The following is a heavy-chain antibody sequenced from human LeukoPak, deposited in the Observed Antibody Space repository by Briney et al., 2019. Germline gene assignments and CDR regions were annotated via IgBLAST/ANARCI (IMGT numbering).Heavy chain of an antibody. V-gene: IGHV3-7*01. Sequence: GGSLRLSCAASGFTFSSYGMHWVRQAPGKGLEWVANIKQDGSEKYYVDSVKGRFTISRDNAKNSLYLQMNSLRAEDTAVYYCASTYVYYYGMDVWGQGTTVTVSS. CDR3: ASTYVYYYGMDV. D-gene: IGHD3-16*01. CDR1: GFTFSSYG. J-gene: IGHJ6*02. CDR2: IKQDGSEK.